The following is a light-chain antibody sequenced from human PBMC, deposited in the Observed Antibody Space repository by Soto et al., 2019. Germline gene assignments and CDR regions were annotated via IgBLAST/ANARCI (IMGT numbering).Light chain of an antibody. Sequence: EIQMTQSPSTLSASVGDRVTITCRASQRISSWLAWYQQKPGKAPKLLIYKASSLESGVPSRFSGSGSGTEFTLTISSLQPDDFATYYCQQYNSFTLTFGGGTKVEIK. CDR3: QQYNSFTLT. CDR1: QRISSW. V-gene: IGKV1-5*03. CDR2: KAS. J-gene: IGKJ4*01.